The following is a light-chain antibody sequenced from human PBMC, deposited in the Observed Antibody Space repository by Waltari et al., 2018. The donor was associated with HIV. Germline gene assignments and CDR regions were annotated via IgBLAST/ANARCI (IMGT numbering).Light chain of an antibody. CDR1: NIGSKS. CDR3: QVWDTSGDPWV. CDR2: DDT. Sequence: SSVLTQPPSVSVAPGQTARITCGGHNIGSKSVHWYQQKPGQAPVLVVYDDTDRPSGIPERFSGSNSGNTATLTISRVEAGDEADYYCQVWDTSGDPWVFGGGTKLTVL. J-gene: IGLJ3*02. V-gene: IGLV3-21*02.